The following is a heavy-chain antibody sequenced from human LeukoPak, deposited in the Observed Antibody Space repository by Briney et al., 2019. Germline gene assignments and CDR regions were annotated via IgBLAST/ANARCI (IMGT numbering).Heavy chain of an antibody. CDR2: IYTSGST. J-gene: IGHJ4*02. CDR3: ARGPRVIAVAGYDYFDY. Sequence: SETLSLTCTVSGGSISSYYWSWIRQPAGKGLEWIGRIYTSGSTNYNPSLKSRVTMSVDTSKNQFSLKLSSVTAADTAVYYCARGPRVIAVAGYDYFDYWGQGTLVTVSS. V-gene: IGHV4-4*07. CDR1: GGSISSYY. D-gene: IGHD6-19*01.